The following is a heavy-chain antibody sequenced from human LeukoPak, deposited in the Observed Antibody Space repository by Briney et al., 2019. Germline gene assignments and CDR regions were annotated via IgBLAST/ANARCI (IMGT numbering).Heavy chain of an antibody. Sequence: SETLSLTCTVSGGSISSYYWSWIRQPAGKGLEWIGRIYTSGSTNYNPSLKSRVTMSVDTSKNQFSLKLSSVTAADTAVYYCAKVELLWFGEPAGMDVWGQGTTVTVSS. J-gene: IGHJ6*02. D-gene: IGHD3-10*01. CDR3: AKVELLWFGEPAGMDV. CDR1: GGSISSYY. CDR2: IYTSGST. V-gene: IGHV4-4*07.